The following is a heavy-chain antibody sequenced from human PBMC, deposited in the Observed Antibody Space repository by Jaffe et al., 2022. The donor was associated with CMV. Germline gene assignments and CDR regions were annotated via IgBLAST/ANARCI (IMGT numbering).Heavy chain of an antibody. CDR3: ARVFSDGPQRSYYYYIDV. J-gene: IGHJ6*03. CDR1: GFTFSNYG. D-gene: IGHD2-8*01. CDR2: IWYDGSNK. V-gene: IGHV3-33*08. Sequence: QVQLMESGGGVVQPGRSLRLSCAASGFTFSNYGMHWVRQAPGKGLEWVAVIWYDGSNKYYVDSVKGRFTVSRDNSKNTLYLQMNSLRAEDTAVYYCARVFSDGPQRSYYYYIDVWGTGTTVTVSS.